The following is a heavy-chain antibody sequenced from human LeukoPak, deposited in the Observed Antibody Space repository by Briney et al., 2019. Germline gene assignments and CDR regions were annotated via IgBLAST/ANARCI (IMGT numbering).Heavy chain of an antibody. J-gene: IGHJ4*02. CDR3: ATVGGSYYRGYYFDY. Sequence: ASVKVSCKASGYTFTSYDINWVRQATGQGLEWMGWMKPNSGYTGYAQRFQGRVTMTEDTSTDTAYMELSSLRSEDTAVYYCATVGGSYYRGYYFDYWGQGTLVTVSS. D-gene: IGHD1-26*01. V-gene: IGHV1-8*01. CDR2: MKPNSGYT. CDR1: GYTFTSYD.